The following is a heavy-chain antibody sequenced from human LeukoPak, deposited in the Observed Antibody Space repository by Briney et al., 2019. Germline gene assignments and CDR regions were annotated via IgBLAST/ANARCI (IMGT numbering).Heavy chain of an antibody. CDR2: INPNSGGT. D-gene: IGHD3-22*01. Sequence: GASVKVSCKASGYTFTGYYMHWVRQAPGQGLEWMGWINPNSGGTNYAQKFQGRVTMTRDTSISTAYMELSRLRSDDTAVYYCARDWRHSSGYETPGDKYYYYYYMDVWGKGTTVTVSS. CDR3: ARDWRHSSGYETPGDKYYYYYYMDV. J-gene: IGHJ6*03. CDR1: GYTFTGYY. V-gene: IGHV1-2*02.